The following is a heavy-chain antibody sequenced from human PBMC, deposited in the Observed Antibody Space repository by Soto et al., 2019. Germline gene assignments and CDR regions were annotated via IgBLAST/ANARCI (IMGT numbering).Heavy chain of an antibody. J-gene: IGHJ4*02. CDR2: VSASGLNT. CDR1: GFTFSTYA. CDR3: AKDRTRRTSGYFFDY. D-gene: IGHD1-1*01. V-gene: IGHV3-23*01. Sequence: EVQLLESGGKLVQPGGSLTLSCAASGFTFSTYAMAWVRQAPGKGLEWVSGVSASGLNTDYADPVKGRFYISRDNSKSPVSLHMNSLRAADTALYYCAKDRTRRTSGYFFDYWVQGTPVTVSS.